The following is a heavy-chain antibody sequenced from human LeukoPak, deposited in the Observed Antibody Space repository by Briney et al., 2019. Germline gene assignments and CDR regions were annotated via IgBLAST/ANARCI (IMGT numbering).Heavy chain of an antibody. J-gene: IGHJ4*02. D-gene: IGHD3-10*01. V-gene: IGHV1-18*01. CDR3: ARDASNYYGSGSTLGY. CDR2: INAYNGNT. CDR1: GYTFTSYG. Sequence: ASVKVSCKASGYTFTSYGISWVRQAPGQGLEWMGWINAYNGNTNYAQKLQGRVTMTTDTSTSTAYMELRSLRSDDTAVYYCARDASNYYGSGSTLGYWGQGTLVTVSS.